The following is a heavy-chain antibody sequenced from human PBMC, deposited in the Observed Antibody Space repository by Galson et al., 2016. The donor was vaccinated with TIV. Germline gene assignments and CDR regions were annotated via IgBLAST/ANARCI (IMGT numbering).Heavy chain of an antibody. J-gene: IGHJ4*02. V-gene: IGHV2-5*02. Sequence: PALVKPPQTLTLTCSFSGFSLSTSPMGVGWVRQPPGKALEWLALIYWDDDIHSSPSLRSRLTITKDTSKNEVVLTLTNMDPVDRATYYCARRREPALLCFDYWSPGMLVTGTS. CDR2: IYWDDDI. CDR3: ARRREPALLCFDY. D-gene: IGHD3-10*01. CDR1: GFSLSTSPMG.